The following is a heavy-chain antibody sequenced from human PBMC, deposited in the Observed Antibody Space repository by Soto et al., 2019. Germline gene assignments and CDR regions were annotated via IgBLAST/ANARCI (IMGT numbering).Heavy chain of an antibody. CDR3: ARDDYGDYRRGNDAFDI. D-gene: IGHD4-17*01. Sequence: QVQLQESGPTLVKPSETLSLTCTVSGGSISSGGYYWSWIRQHPGKGLEWIGYIYYSWSTYYNPSLKSRVTLSVDTSKNQFPLKLSSVTAADTAVYYCARDDYGDYRRGNDAFDIWGQGTMVTVSS. J-gene: IGHJ3*02. V-gene: IGHV4-31*03. CDR1: GGSISSGGYY. CDR2: IYYSWST.